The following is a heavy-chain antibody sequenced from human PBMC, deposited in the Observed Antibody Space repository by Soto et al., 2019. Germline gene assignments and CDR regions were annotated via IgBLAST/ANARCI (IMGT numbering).Heavy chain of an antibody. Sequence: QVQLVQSGAEVKKPGSSVKVSCKASGGSFSSYAITWVRQAPGQGPEGMGAIIPMFGTPRYAQKFQGRVTITADESTSTAYMELSSLRSEDTAVYYCARDLSGSYFGYFDYWGQGTLVTLSS. D-gene: IGHD3-10*01. CDR1: GGSFSSYA. CDR2: IIPMFGTP. J-gene: IGHJ4*02. CDR3: ARDLSGSYFGYFDY. V-gene: IGHV1-69*01.